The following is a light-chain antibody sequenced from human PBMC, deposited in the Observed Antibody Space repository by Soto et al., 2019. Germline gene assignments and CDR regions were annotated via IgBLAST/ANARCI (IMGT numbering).Light chain of an antibody. CDR2: DAS. V-gene: IGKV3-11*01. J-gene: IGKJ4*01. Sequence: EVVLTQSPVTLSLSPGDKATLSCRASQDINTYLGWYQQKPGQPPRLLMYDASNRACGVPARFGGSGSGTDFTLTIGSLEPEDFAIYYCQHRYNWPLTFGAGTRVEIK. CDR3: QHRYNWPLT. CDR1: QDINTY.